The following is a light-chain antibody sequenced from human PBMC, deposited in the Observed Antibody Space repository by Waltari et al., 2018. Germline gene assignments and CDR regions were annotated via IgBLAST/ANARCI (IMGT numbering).Light chain of an antibody. Sequence: DIQMNQSPSSLSASVGDRVTITCRPSQTISTSLNWYQQKPGKTPKLLIYGASNLQSGVPSRFSGSGSGTDFTLTISSLQPEDSATYYCEQSYSTPLTFGGGTKVEIK. CDR1: QTISTS. J-gene: IGKJ4*01. CDR3: EQSYSTPLT. CDR2: GAS. V-gene: IGKV1-39*01.